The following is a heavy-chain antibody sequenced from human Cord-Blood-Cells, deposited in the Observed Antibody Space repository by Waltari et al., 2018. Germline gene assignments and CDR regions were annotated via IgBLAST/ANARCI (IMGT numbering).Heavy chain of an antibody. Sequence: QVQLVQSGAEVKKPGASVKVSCKASGYTFTSYYMHWVRQAPGQGLEWMGIINPSGGSTSYAQKGQGRGTMTRDTSTSTVYMALSSLRSEDTAVYYCARVDFKRAVAGTGDWYFDLWGRGTLVTVSS. J-gene: IGHJ2*01. CDR3: ARVDFKRAVAGTGDWYFDL. V-gene: IGHV1-46*01. D-gene: IGHD6-19*01. CDR1: GYTFTSYY. CDR2: INPSGGST.